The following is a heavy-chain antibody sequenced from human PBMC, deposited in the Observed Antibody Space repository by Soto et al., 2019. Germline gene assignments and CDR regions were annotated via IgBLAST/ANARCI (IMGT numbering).Heavy chain of an antibody. CDR1: GGSFSGYY. Sequence: QVQLQQWGAGLLKPSETLSLTCAVYGGSFSGYYWSWIRQPPGKGLEWIGELNHSGSTNYNPSLKSRVTISVDTSKNQFSLKLSSVTAADTAVYYCARGGYSYGQYWGQGTLVTVSS. CDR3: ARGGYSYGQY. J-gene: IGHJ4*02. CDR2: LNHSGST. D-gene: IGHD5-18*01. V-gene: IGHV4-34*01.